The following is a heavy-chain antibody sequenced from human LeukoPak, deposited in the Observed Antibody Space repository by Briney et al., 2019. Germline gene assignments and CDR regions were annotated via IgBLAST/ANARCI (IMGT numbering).Heavy chain of an antibody. CDR1: GFTFNSYS. J-gene: IGHJ5*02. Sequence: GGSLRLSCAASGFTFNSYSMNWVRQAPGEGLEWVSYISSSSSTIYYADSVKGRFTISRDNAKNSLYLQMNSLRAEDTAVYYCAGGYSSSWASRFDPWGQGTLVTVSS. CDR2: ISSSSSTI. V-gene: IGHV3-48*01. CDR3: AGGYSSSWASRFDP. D-gene: IGHD6-13*01.